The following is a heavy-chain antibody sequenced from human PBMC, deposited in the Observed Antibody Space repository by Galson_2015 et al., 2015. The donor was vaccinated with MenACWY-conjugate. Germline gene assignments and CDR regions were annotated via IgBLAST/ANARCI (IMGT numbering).Heavy chain of an antibody. CDR1: EDTFTNYA. V-gene: IGHV1-3*03. D-gene: IGHD1-14*01. CDR2: IVAGNGNS. Sequence: SVKVSCKASEDTFTNYAIHWVRQAPGQGLEWMGWIVAGNGNSKFSEGFQGRLTITRDTSARTVYLELSDLRAEDTALYYCVKNSVAPLRAGDANPFDYWGQGTLVTVSS. CDR3: VKNSVAPLRAGDANPFDY. J-gene: IGHJ4*02.